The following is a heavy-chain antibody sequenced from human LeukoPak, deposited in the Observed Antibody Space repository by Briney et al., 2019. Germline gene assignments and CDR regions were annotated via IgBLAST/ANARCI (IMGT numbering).Heavy chain of an antibody. Sequence: GGSLRLSCAAAGFTVSTYSMSWVRQAPGKWLEWVSTITAGGANKEYADSGKGRFTISRDNSKNRVYLQMNRLTAEGTAVYYCAKDSHDFGIVFDSWGQGTPVTVSS. CDR3: AKDSHDFGIVFDS. V-gene: IGHV3-23*01. J-gene: IGHJ4*02. CDR1: GFTVSTYS. D-gene: IGHD4/OR15-4a*01. CDR2: ITAGGANK.